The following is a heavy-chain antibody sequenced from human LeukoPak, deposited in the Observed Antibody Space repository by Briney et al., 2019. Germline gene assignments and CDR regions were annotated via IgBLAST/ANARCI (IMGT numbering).Heavy chain of an antibody. CDR2: ISSSGSTI. CDR1: GFTFSYYY. J-gene: IGHJ6*02. CDR3: ARVEIAVVYYYYGMDV. V-gene: IGHV3-11*01. D-gene: IGHD6-19*01. Sequence: PGGSLRLSCAASGFTFSYYYMSWIRQAPGKGLEWVSYISSSGSTIYYADSVKGRFTISRDNAKNSLYLQMNSLRAVDTAVYYCARVEIAVVYYYYGMDVWGQGTTVTVSS.